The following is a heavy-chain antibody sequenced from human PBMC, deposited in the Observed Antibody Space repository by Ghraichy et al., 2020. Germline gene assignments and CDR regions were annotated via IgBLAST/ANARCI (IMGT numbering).Heavy chain of an antibody. J-gene: IGHJ4*02. CDR2: ISGSGGST. CDR3: AKVPTTVTTFDYFDY. V-gene: IGHV3-23*01. Sequence: GGSLRLSCAASGFTFSSYAMSWVRQAPGKGLEWVSAISGSGGSTYYADSVKGRFTISRDNSKNTLYLQMNSRRAEDTAVYYCAKVPTTVTTFDYFDYWGQGTLVTVSS. D-gene: IGHD4-17*01. CDR1: GFTFSSYA.